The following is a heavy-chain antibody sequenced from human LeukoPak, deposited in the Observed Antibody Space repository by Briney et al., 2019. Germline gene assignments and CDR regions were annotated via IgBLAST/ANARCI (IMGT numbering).Heavy chain of an antibody. CDR2: ISSSSRYI. Sequence: GGSLRLSCAASGFTFSSYSMNWVRQAPGRGLEWVSFISSSSRYIYYADSVKGRFTMSRDNAKNTLYLEMNSLRGEDTAVYYCATGGSSGWYHFEYWGQGTLVTVSS. J-gene: IGHJ4*02. V-gene: IGHV3-21*04. CDR1: GFTFSSYS. CDR3: ATGGSSGWYHFEY. D-gene: IGHD6-19*01.